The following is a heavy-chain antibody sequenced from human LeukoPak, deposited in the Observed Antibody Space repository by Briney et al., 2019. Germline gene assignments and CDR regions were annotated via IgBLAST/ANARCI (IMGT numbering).Heavy chain of an antibody. D-gene: IGHD3-3*01. CDR1: GFTFSSYW. Sequence: PGGSLRLSCAASGFTFSSYWMSWVRQATGKGLEWVANIKQDGSEKYYVDSVKGRFTISRDNAKNSLYLQMNSLRAEDTAVYYCAREKDVLRFLEWLFGFDYWGQGTLVTVSS. V-gene: IGHV3-7*01. J-gene: IGHJ4*02. CDR2: IKQDGSEK. CDR3: AREKDVLRFLEWLFGFDY.